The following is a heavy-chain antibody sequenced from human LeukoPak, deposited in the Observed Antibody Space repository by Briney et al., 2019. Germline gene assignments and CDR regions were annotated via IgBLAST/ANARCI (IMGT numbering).Heavy chain of an antibody. CDR1: GFTFSSYA. V-gene: IGHV3-23*01. D-gene: IGHD5-12*01. CDR2: ISGSGGST. J-gene: IGHJ4*02. CDR3: AKYAENSGSYYFEY. Sequence: GGSLRLSCAASGFTFSSYAMTWVRQAPGKGLEWVSGISGSGGSTFYADSVKGRFTISRDNAKNTLYLQMNSLRDEDTAVYYCAKYAENSGSYYFEYWGQGSLVTVSS.